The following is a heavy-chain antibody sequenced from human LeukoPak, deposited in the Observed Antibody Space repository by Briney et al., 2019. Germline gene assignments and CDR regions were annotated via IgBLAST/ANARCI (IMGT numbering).Heavy chain of an antibody. V-gene: IGHV1-3*01. Sequence: ASVKVSCKASEYIFTNYAMHWVRQAPGQRLEWMGWINPRSGNTKFSQKFQGRVSITRATSSTTAYMELSSLRSEGTAVYYCARSSLISFHCGPFDIWGQGTMVTVS. J-gene: IGHJ3*02. CDR1: EYIFTNYA. CDR2: INPRSGNT. CDR3: ARSSLISFHCGPFDI. D-gene: IGHD2-21*01.